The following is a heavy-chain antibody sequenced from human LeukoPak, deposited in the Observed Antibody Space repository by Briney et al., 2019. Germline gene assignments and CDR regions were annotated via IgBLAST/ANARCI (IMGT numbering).Heavy chain of an antibody. CDR1: KFTFNNYA. V-gene: IGHV3-23*01. CDR2: ISGSGDNM. CDR3: VKESVIGDY. J-gene: IGHJ4*02. D-gene: IGHD5/OR15-5a*01. Sequence: GGSLRLSCLASKFTFNNYAMTWVRQAPGKGLEWVSSISGSGDNMDYADSVKGRFTISRDNSKNTLFLQMHSLRPDDTAVYYCVKESVIGDYWGQGTLVTVSS.